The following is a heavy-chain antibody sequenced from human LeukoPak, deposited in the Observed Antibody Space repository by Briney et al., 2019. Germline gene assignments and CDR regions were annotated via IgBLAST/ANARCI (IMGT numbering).Heavy chain of an antibody. J-gene: IGHJ4*02. D-gene: IGHD6-19*01. Sequence: SETLSLTCAVSGGSISSSNWWSWVRQPPGKGLEWIGEIYHSGSTNYNPSLKSRVTISVDTSKNQFSLKLSSVTAADTAVYYCARNRVSGWYTGGNYFDYWGQGTLVTVSS. CDR1: GGSISSSNW. CDR2: IYHSGST. V-gene: IGHV4-4*02. CDR3: ARNRVSGWYTGGNYFDY.